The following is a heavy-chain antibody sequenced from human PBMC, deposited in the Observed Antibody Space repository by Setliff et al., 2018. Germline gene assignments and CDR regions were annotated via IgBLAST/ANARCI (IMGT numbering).Heavy chain of an antibody. D-gene: IGHD1-26*01. Sequence: ASVKVSCKVSGYTLTELSMHWVRQAPGKGLEWMGGFDPEDGETIYAQKFQGRVTMTEDTSTDTAYMELSSLRSEDTAVYYYATRGDSGSYYAAEYFQHWGQGTLVTVSS. V-gene: IGHV1-24*01. CDR1: GYTLTELS. CDR2: FDPEDGET. CDR3: ATRGDSGSYYAAEYFQH. J-gene: IGHJ1*01.